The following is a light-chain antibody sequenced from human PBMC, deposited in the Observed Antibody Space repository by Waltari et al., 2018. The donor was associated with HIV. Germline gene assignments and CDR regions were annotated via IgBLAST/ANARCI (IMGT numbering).Light chain of an antibody. J-gene: IGLJ2*01. Sequence: QSALTQPASVSGSPGQSITISCSGASSDIADYNYVSWYQQHRGKAPKLRIFEVNKRPSGVSNRFSASKSGYTASLTISGLQAEDEADYYCSSYTSGSTIFGGGTKLTVL. V-gene: IGLV2-14*01. CDR3: SSYTSGSTI. CDR2: EVN. CDR1: SSDIADYNY.